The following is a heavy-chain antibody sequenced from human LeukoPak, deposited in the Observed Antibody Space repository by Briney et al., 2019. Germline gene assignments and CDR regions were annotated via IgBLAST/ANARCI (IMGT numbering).Heavy chain of an antibody. CDR1: GYTFTSYG. Sequence: ASVKVSCKASGYTFTSYGISWVRQAPGQGLEWMGWISAYNGNTSYAQKLQGRVTMTTDTSTSTAYMELRSLRSDDTAVYYCARADDDRRVYDFWSGYLYYFDYWGQGTLVTVSS. J-gene: IGHJ4*02. CDR2: ISAYNGNT. V-gene: IGHV1-18*01. D-gene: IGHD3-3*01. CDR3: ARADDDRRVYDFWSGYLYYFDY.